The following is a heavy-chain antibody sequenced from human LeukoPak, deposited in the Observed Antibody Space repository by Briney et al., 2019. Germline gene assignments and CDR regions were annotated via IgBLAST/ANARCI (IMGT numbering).Heavy chain of an antibody. J-gene: IGHJ5*02. Sequence: SETLSLTCTVSDGSISSSSYYWGWIRQPPGKGLEWIGSIYYSGSTYYNPSLKSRVTISVGTSKNQFSLKLSSVTAADTAVYYCATDGDFDWGREFDPWGQGTLVTVSS. CDR2: IYYSGST. V-gene: IGHV4-39*07. D-gene: IGHD3-9*01. CDR1: DGSISSSSYY. CDR3: ATDGDFDWGREFDP.